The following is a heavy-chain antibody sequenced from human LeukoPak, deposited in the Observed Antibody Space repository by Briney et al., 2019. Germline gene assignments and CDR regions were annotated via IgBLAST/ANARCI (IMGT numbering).Heavy chain of an antibody. D-gene: IGHD1-1*01. V-gene: IGHV3-21*01. CDR3: ARERQLERLTFGKEGSAFDY. CDR1: GFTFSSFS. CDR2: ISVSSSSL. Sequence: GGSLRLSCAPSGFTFSSFSMNWVRQAPGKGLEWVSSISVSSSSLYYADSVKGRFTISRDNAKNSLYLQMNSLRAEDTAVYYCARERQLERLTFGKEGSAFDYWGQGTLVTVSS. J-gene: IGHJ4*02.